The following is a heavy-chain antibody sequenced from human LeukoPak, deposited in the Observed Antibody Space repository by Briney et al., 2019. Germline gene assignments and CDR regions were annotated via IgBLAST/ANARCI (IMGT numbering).Heavy chain of an antibody. Sequence: SQTLSLTCTVSGGSINSGAYYWSWIRQSPGKGLEWTGYIYYSGSTYYNPSLKSRVTISVDTSKNQFSLKLSSVTAADTAVYYCARVPDYSNKNWFDPWGQGTLVTVSS. CDR1: GGSINSGAYY. V-gene: IGHV4-31*03. J-gene: IGHJ5*02. CDR2: IYYSGST. CDR3: ARVPDYSNKNWFDP. D-gene: IGHD4-11*01.